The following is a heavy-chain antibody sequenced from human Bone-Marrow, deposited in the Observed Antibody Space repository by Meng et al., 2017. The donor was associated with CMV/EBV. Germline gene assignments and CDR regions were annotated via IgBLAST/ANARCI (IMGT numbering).Heavy chain of an antibody. D-gene: IGHD2-2*01. Sequence: GESLKISCAASGFTFSSYAMHWVRQAPGKGLEWVAVISYDGSNKYYADSVKGRFTISRDNSKNTLYLQMNSLRAEDTAVYYCAKSPPGYCSSTSCPLAEYFQHWGQGTRVTVSS. J-gene: IGHJ1*01. CDR1: GFTFSSYA. CDR2: ISYDGSNK. V-gene: IGHV3-30*04. CDR3: AKSPPGYCSSTSCPLAEYFQH.